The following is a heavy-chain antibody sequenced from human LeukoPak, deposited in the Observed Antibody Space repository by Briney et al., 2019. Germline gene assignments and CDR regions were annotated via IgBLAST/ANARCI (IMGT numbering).Heavy chain of an antibody. J-gene: IGHJ6*02. D-gene: IGHD3-16*01. CDR3: ARQLDYGSGSPYGMDV. CDR1: GGSISSSTYY. V-gene: IGHV4-39*01. Sequence: PSETLSLTCIVSGGSISSSTYYWGWISHPPGNGLEWIGTVYYSGNTYYNPSLKSRVTISVDTSKNQFSLKLSSVTAADTAVYYCARQLDYGSGSPYGMDVWGQGTTVTVSS. CDR2: VYYSGNT.